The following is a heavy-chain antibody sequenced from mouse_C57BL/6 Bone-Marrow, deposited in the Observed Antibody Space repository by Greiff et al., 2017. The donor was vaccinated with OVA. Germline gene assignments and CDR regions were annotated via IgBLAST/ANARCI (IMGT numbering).Heavy chain of an antibody. CDR2: ISDGGSYT. D-gene: IGHD1-1*01. Sequence: EVMLVESGGGLVKPGGSLKLSCAASGFTFSSYAMSWVRQTPEKRLEWVATISDGGSYTYYPDNVKGRFTISRDNAKNNLYLQMSHLKSEDTAMYYCARSYYYGSSYVERFAYWGQGTLVTVSA. J-gene: IGHJ3*01. CDR3: ARSYYYGSSYVERFAY. CDR1: GFTFSSYA. V-gene: IGHV5-4*03.